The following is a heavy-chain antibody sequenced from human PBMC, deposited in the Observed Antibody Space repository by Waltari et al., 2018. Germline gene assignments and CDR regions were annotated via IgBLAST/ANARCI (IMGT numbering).Heavy chain of an antibody. V-gene: IGHV4-39*07. CDR2: IDYSGST. D-gene: IGHD6-13*01. Sequence: QLQLQESGPGLVKPSETLSLTCTVSGGSISSSSYYWGWIRQPPGKGLEWIGSIDYSGSTYYTAALKSRVTISLDTSKNQFSLQLSSVTAADTAVYYCARVPLETGIAAWGYWRQGTLVTVSS. CDR3: ARVPLETGIAAWGY. CDR1: GGSISSSSYY. J-gene: IGHJ4*02.